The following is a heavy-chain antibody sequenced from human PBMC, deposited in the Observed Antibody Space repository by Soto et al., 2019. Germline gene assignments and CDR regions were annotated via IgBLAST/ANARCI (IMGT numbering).Heavy chain of an antibody. CDR3: ARGGDYYGSGSLY. CDR2: INHSGST. J-gene: IGHJ4*02. CDR1: GGSFSGYY. D-gene: IGHD3-10*01. V-gene: IGHV4-34*01. Sequence: PSETLSLTCAVYGGSFSGYYWSWIRQPPGKGLEWIGEINHSGSTNYNPSLKSRVTISVDTSKNLFSLKLSSVTAADTAVYYCARGGDYYGSGSLYWGQGTLVTVSS.